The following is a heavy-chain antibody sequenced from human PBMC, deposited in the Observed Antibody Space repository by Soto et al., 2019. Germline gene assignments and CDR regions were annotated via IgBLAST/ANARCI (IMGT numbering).Heavy chain of an antibody. D-gene: IGHD3-22*01. CDR2: IVPIFGA. V-gene: IGHV1-69*12. Sequence: QVQLVQSGAEVKKPGSSVKVSCKSSGGTFSTYGFSWVRQAPGQGLECMGVIVPIFGAEHPQKFQGRVTITAYESTNTGFMELRGLRSEDTAVYYCARGGSDYEGSGYYQGHVWGKGTTVTVSS. J-gene: IGHJ6*04. CDR1: GGTFSTYG. CDR3: ARGGSDYEGSGYYQGHV.